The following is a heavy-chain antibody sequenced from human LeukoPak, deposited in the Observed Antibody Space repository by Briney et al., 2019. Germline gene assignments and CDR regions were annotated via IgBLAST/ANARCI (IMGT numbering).Heavy chain of an antibody. CDR1: GDPISDYC. V-gene: IGHV4-4*07. Sequence: SETLSLTCTVSGDPISDYCWTWIRQPAGKGLEWIGRIYGNGSTNYNPSLKSRVAMSIDTSKMQFSLKLRSVTAADTAVYYCARDLFREKTNPLKYFDYWGQGTLVTVSS. CDR3: ARDLFREKTNPLKYFDY. J-gene: IGHJ4*02. D-gene: IGHD3-10*02. CDR2: IYGNGST.